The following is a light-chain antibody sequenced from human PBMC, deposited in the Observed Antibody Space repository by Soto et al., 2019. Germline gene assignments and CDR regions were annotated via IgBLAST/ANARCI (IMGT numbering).Light chain of an antibody. Sequence: EIVMTQSQATLSVSPGERATLSCRASQRVSSNLAWYQQKPGQAPRLLIYGASTRATGIPARFSGSGSGTEFTLTISSLQSEDFAVYYCQQYNNWPLTFGGGTKVEIK. CDR3: QQYNNWPLT. V-gene: IGKV3-15*01. J-gene: IGKJ4*01. CDR1: QRVSSN. CDR2: GAS.